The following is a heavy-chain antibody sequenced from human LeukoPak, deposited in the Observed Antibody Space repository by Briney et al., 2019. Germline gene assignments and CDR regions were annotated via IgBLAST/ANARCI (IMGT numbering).Heavy chain of an antibody. CDR2: IKQDGSEK. J-gene: IGHJ1*01. CDR3: ASSSGWLRPPLEH. CDR1: GLRFSSYW. Sequence: GGSLRPSCAASGLRFSSYWMSWVRQAPGKGLEWVANIKQDGSEKYYVDSVKGRFTISRDNAKNSVFLLLKSLRPNDTAVYYCASSSGWLRPPLEHWGQGTLVTVSS. V-gene: IGHV3-7*01. D-gene: IGHD6-19*01.